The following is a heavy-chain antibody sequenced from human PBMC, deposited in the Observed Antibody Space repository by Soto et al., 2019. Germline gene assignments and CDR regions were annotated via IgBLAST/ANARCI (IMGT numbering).Heavy chain of an antibody. CDR1: VGSISSGGYY. J-gene: IGHJ4*02. V-gene: IGHV4-31*03. Sequence: PSESLSLTCTVSVGSISSGGYYWSWILQHPGKGLEWIGYIYYTGYTYYNLSRKSRLTISVDTSNNQFSLELSSVTAADTAVYYCARISRGFCSGGRCSPLLFDYWGQGTLVTVSS. CDR3: ARISRGFCSGGRCSPLLFDY. CDR2: IYYTGYT. D-gene: IGHD2-15*01.